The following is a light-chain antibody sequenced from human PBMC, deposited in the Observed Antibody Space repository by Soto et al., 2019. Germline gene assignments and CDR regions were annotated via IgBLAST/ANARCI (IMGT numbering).Light chain of an antibody. Sequence: EIVLTQSPGTLSLSPGERATLSCRASQSVSSSFLAWYQQKPGQAPRLLIYGASSRATGIPDRFSGSGSGTDLTLTISRLEPEDFAVYYCQQYDNSPWTFGQGTKVEIK. CDR1: QSVSSSF. CDR2: GAS. V-gene: IGKV3-20*01. CDR3: QQYDNSPWT. J-gene: IGKJ1*01.